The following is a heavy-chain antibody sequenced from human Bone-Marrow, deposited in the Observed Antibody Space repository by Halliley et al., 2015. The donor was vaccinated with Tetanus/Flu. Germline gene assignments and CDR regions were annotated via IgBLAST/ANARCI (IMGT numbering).Heavy chain of an antibody. Sequence: SLRLSCAASGFTFSDYYMAWIRQAPGKGLEWISHISSSGGNIYYADSVKGRFTISRDSAKNSLFLQMDSLRAEDTAVYYCARDHRELLWGQGTLVTVSS. CDR2: ISSSGGNI. V-gene: IGHV3-11*01. CDR3: ARDHRELL. D-gene: IGHD3-10*01. CDR1: GFTFSDYY. J-gene: IGHJ4*02.